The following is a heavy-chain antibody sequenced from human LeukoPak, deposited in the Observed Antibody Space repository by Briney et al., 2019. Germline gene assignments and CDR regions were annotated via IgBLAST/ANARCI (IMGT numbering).Heavy chain of an antibody. CDR1: GGTFSSYA. V-gene: IGHV1-69*05. J-gene: IGHJ4*02. CDR3: AKTLRTSPGGAAAGGFDY. Sequence: GASVKVSCKASGGTFSSYAISWVRQAPGQGLEWMGGIIPIFGTANYAQKFQGRVTITTDESTSTAYMELSSLRSEDTAVYYCAKTLRTSPGGAAAGGFDYWGQGTLVTVSS. CDR2: IIPIFGTA. D-gene: IGHD6-13*01.